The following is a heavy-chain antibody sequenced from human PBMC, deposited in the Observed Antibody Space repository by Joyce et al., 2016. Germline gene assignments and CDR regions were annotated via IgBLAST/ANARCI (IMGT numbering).Heavy chain of an antibody. CDR2: IYPGESYT. J-gene: IGHJ3*02. CDR1: GYSFSLYW. Sequence: EVQLVQSGAEVKKPGESLKISCKGSGYSFSLYWIGWVRQMPWKGLVWVGIIYPGESYTRYSPSFQGQVTSSADKSISTAYLQWRSLKASDTAMYYCARRLHYFDSSGQFQGSDAFDIWGQGTMVTVSS. D-gene: IGHD3-22*01. CDR3: ARRLHYFDSSGQFQGSDAFDI. V-gene: IGHV5-51*01.